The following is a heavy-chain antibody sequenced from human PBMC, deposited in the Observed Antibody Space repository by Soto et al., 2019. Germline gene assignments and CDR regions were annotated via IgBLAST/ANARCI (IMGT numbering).Heavy chain of an antibody. Sequence: PSETLCLTCTVSGGSISSGNYYWSWIRQPPGKGLEWIGFMSYSGSTSYNASLKSRVTISVDTSKSQFSLNLSFVTAADTAVYYCATMGTPATGLYYFDNWGQGTLVTVSS. CDR3: ATMGTPATGLYYFDN. CDR2: MSYSGST. D-gene: IGHD1-7*01. CDR1: GGSISSGNYY. V-gene: IGHV4-30-4*01. J-gene: IGHJ4*02.